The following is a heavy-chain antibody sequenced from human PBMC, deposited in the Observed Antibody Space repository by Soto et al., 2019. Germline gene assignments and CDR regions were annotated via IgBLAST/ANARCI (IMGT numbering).Heavy chain of an antibody. CDR3: AKDGDFWSGSYGMDV. J-gene: IGHJ6*02. D-gene: IGHD3-3*01. V-gene: IGHV3-30*18. Sequence: HPGGSLRLSCAASGFTFISYGMHWVRQAPGKGLEWVAVISYDGSNKYYADSVKGRFTISRDNSKNTLYLQMNSLRAEDTAVYYCAKDGDFWSGSYGMDVWGQGTTVTVSS. CDR1: GFTFISYG. CDR2: ISYDGSNK.